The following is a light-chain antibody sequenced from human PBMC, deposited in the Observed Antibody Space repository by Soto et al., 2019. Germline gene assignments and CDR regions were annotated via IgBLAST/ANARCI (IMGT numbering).Light chain of an antibody. V-gene: IGKV3-20*01. CDR1: QSVSSSY. CDR3: QRYGRSPSWT. J-gene: IGKJ1*01. CDR2: GAC. Sequence: ILSTLAPGTLSFSPVERATLSCRPIQSVSSSYLGWYQKTRGQARRLIIYGACRSATGIADRCSGSGAGTDSIITINRLEPEDVVVYCCQRYGRSPSWTFGQGTKVDIK.